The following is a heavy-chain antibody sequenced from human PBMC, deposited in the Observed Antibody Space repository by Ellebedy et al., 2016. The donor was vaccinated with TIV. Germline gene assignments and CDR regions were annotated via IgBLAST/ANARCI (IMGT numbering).Heavy chain of an antibody. CDR3: ARLRSINSIHYYYYGMDV. Sequence: GESLKISXKGSGYSVTSYWLGWVRQMPGKGLEWMGIIYPGDSDTRYSPSFQGQVTISADKSISTAYLQWSSLKASDTAMYYCARLRSINSIHYYYYGMDVWGQGTTVTVSS. CDR1: GYSVTSYW. V-gene: IGHV5-51*01. J-gene: IGHJ6*02. CDR2: IYPGDSDT. D-gene: IGHD2-21*01.